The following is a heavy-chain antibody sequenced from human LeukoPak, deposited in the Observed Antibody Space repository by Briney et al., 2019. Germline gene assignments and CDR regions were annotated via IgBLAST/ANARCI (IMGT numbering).Heavy chain of an antibody. Sequence: SETLSLTCTVSGVSISSYYWSWIRQPAGKGLEWIGRIYFSGSTNYNPSLKSRVTMSVDTSKNQFSLRLSSVTAADTAVYYCAREGNDYGDYFWTYWGQGTLVTVSS. D-gene: IGHD4-17*01. V-gene: IGHV4-4*07. CDR2: IYFSGST. CDR1: GVSISSYY. CDR3: AREGNDYGDYFWTY. J-gene: IGHJ4*02.